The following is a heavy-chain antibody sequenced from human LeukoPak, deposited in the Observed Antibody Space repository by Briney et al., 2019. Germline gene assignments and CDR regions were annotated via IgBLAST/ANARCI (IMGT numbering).Heavy chain of an antibody. CDR2: FDPEDGET. V-gene: IGHV1-24*01. CDR1: GYTLTELS. D-gene: IGHD2-2*01. CDR3: ATGGGICSSTSCRPYYYGMDV. Sequence: GASVKVSCKVSGYTLTELSMHWVRQAPGKGLEWMGGFDPEDGETIYAQKFQGRVTMTEDTSTDTAYMELSSLRSEDTAVYYCATGGGICSSTSCRPYYYGMDVWGKGTTVIVSS. J-gene: IGHJ6*04.